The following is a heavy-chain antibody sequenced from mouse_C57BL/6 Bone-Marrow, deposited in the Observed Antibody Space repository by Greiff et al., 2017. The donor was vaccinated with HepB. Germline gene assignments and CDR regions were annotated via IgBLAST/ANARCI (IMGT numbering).Heavy chain of an antibody. V-gene: IGHV5-17*01. Sequence: EVHLVESGGGLVKPGGSLKLSCAASGFTFSDYGMHWVRQAPEKGLEWVAYISSGSSTIYYAGTVKGRFTISRDNAKNTLFLQMTSLRSEDTAMYYCARTGDPYYFDYWGQGTTLTVSS. CDR2: ISSGSSTI. J-gene: IGHJ2*01. CDR3: ARTGDPYYFDY. CDR1: GFTFSDYG. D-gene: IGHD2-13*01.